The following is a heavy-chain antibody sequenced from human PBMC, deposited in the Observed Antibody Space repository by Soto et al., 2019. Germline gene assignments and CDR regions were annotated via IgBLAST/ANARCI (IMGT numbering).Heavy chain of an antibody. CDR3: AKDSAAYDSSGYYFY. CDR1: GFTFSSYA. J-gene: IGHJ4*02. CDR2: ISGSGGST. Sequence: GGSLRLSCAASGFTFSSYAMSWVRQAPGKGLEWVSAISGSGGSTYYADSVKGRFTISRDNSKNTLYLQMNSLRAEDTAVYYCAKDSAAYDSSGYYFYWGQGPRVTVSS. V-gene: IGHV3-23*01. D-gene: IGHD3-22*01.